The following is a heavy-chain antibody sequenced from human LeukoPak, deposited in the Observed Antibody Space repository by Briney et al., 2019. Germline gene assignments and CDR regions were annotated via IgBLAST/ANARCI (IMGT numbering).Heavy chain of an antibody. J-gene: IGHJ6*04. CDR2: ISSSGSTI. V-gene: IGHV3-48*03. CDR3: ARGTASTFYGSGSYLYGMDV. CDR1: GFTFSSYA. D-gene: IGHD3-10*01. Sequence: PGGSLRVSCAASGFTFSSYAMSWVRQAPGKGLEWVSYISSSGSTIYYADSVKGRFTISRDNAKNSLYLQMNSLRAEDTAVYYCARGTASTFYGSGSYLYGMDVWGKGTTVTVSS.